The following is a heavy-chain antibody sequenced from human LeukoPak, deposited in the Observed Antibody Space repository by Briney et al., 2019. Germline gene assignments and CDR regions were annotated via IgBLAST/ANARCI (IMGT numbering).Heavy chain of an antibody. CDR3: ARQGKRDYYYAMDV. Sequence: RPGESLKISCKGSGYSFATYWIGWVRQLPGKGLEWMAIIYPGDSDTRYSPSFQGQVTISADKSTSTAYLQWSSLKASDTAMYYCARQGKRDYYYAMDVWGQGTTVTVSS. CDR1: GYSFATYW. V-gene: IGHV5-51*01. J-gene: IGHJ6*02. CDR2: IYPGDSDT.